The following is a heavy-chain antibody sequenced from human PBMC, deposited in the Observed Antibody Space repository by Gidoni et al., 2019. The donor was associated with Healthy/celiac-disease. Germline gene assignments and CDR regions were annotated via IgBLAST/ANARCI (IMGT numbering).Heavy chain of an antibody. J-gene: IGHJ4*02. CDR1: GFTLSSYT. CDR2: ISYDGSNK. CDR3: ARAPTVTTYLDY. D-gene: IGHD4-17*01. V-gene: IGHV3-30*01. Sequence: QVQLVESGGGVVQPGRSLRLACAASGFTLSSYTIHWVRQAPGKGLEWVAVISYDGSNKYYADSVKSRFTISRDNSKNTLYLQMNSLRAEDTAVYYCARAPTVTTYLDYWGQGTLVTVSS.